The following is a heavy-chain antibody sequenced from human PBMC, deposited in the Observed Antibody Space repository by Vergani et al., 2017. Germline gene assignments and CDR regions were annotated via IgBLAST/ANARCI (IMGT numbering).Heavy chain of an antibody. D-gene: IGHD1-26*01. CDR3: ARMGGDYYYYMDV. Sequence: LRLSCAASGFTVSSNYMSWVRQPPGKALEWLAHIFSNDEKSYSTSLKSRLTISKDTSKSQVVLTMTNMDPVDTATYYCARMGGDYYYYMDVWGKGTTVTVSS. V-gene: IGHV2-26*01. CDR2: IFSNDEK. CDR1: GFTVSSNY. J-gene: IGHJ6*03.